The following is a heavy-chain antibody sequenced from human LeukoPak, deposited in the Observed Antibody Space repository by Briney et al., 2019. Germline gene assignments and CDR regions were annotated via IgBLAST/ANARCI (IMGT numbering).Heavy chain of an antibody. V-gene: IGHV3-23*01. J-gene: IGHJ4*02. CDR1: GFTFSSYA. Sequence: SGGSLRLSCAASGFTFSSYAMSWVRQAPGKGLGWVSSISGSGGSTYYADSVKGRFTISRDNSKNTLYLQMNSLRAEDTAIYYCAKDHRTSTWPFDYWGQGTLVTVSS. CDR3: AKDHRTSTWPFDY. CDR2: ISGSGGST. D-gene: IGHD2-2*01.